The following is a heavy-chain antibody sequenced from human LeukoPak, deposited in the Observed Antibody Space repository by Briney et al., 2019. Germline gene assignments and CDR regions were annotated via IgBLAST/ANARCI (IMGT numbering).Heavy chain of an antibody. V-gene: IGHV3-48*04. Sequence: GGSLRLSCAASGFTFSSNWMSWVRQAPGKGLEWGSYISSSSSTKYYADSVKGRFTISRDNAKNSLYLQMNSLRAEDTALYYCAREGAFGGYYFDYWGQGTLVTVSS. CDR3: AREGAFGGYYFDY. J-gene: IGHJ4*02. CDR1: GFTFSSNW. D-gene: IGHD3-10*01. CDR2: ISSSSSTK.